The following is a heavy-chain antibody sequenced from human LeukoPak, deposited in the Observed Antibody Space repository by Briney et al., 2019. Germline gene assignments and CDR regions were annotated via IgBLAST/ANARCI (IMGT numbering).Heavy chain of an antibody. V-gene: IGHV4-59*01. CDR2: IYYSGTT. Sequence: SETLSLTCTVSGVSISTYSWSWIRQSPGKALEWIGYIYYSGTTNYNPSLKSRVTISVDTSKNQFSLKLSSVTAADTAVYYCGGGGIAAAGTGFDYWGQGTLVTVPS. CDR1: GVSISTYS. J-gene: IGHJ4*02. CDR3: GGGGIAAAGTGFDY. D-gene: IGHD6-13*01.